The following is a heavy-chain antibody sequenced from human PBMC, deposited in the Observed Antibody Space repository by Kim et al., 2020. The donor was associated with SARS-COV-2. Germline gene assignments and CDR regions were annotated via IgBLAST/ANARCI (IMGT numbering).Heavy chain of an antibody. CDR1: GFTFSSYA. D-gene: IGHD6-19*01. CDR2: ISGSGGST. CDR3: AKDPLWLQWLVYRDAFDI. Sequence: GGSLRLSCAASGFTFSSYAMSWVRQAPGKGLEWVSAISGSGGSTYYADSVKGRFTISRDNSKNTLYLQMNSLRAEDTAVYYCAKDPLWLQWLVYRDAFDIWGQGTMVTVSS. J-gene: IGHJ3*02. V-gene: IGHV3-23*01.